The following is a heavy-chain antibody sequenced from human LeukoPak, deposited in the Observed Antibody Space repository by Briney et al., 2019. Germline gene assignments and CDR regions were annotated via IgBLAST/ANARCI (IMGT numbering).Heavy chain of an antibody. CDR2: MNPNSGNT. D-gene: IGHD3-22*01. CDR1: GYTFTSYD. J-gene: IGHJ4*02. Sequence: ASVKVSCKASGYTFTSYDINWVRQATGQGLEWMGWMNPNSGNTGYAQKFQGRVTITRNTSISTAYMELSSLRSEDTAVYYCVRDPPYYYDSSGYDYWGQGTLVTVSS. CDR3: VRDPPYYYDSSGYDY. V-gene: IGHV1-8*03.